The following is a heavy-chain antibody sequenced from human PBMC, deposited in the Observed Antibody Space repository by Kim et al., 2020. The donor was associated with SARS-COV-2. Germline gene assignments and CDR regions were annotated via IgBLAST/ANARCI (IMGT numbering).Heavy chain of an antibody. Sequence: SETLSHTCTVSGGSISSYYWSWIRQPPGKGLEWIGYIYYSGSTNYNPSLKSRVTISVDTSKNQFSLKLSSVTAADTAVYYCARHGNLLWFGESSYFDYWGQGTLVTVSS. CDR2: IYYSGST. J-gene: IGHJ4*02. D-gene: IGHD3-10*01. CDR1: GGSISSYY. V-gene: IGHV4-59*08. CDR3: ARHGNLLWFGESSYFDY.